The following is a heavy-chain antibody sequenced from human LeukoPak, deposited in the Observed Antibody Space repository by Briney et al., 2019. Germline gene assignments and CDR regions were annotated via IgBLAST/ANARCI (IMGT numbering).Heavy chain of an antibody. Sequence: ASVTVSYTASGYTFTIYYMHWVRQAPGQGLEWMGIINPSGGSTSYAQKFQGRVTITRDTSTSTVYMELSSLTSEDTAVYYCAGEGPYGGNTDYYYYGMDVWGQGTTVTVSS. CDR1: GYTFTIYY. V-gene: IGHV1-46*01. D-gene: IGHD4-23*01. CDR3: AGEGPYGGNTDYYYYGMDV. CDR2: INPSGGST. J-gene: IGHJ6*02.